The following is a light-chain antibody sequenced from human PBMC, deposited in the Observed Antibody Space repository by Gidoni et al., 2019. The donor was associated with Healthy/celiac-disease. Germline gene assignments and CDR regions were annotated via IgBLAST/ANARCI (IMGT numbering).Light chain of an antibody. CDR2: DAS. CDR1: QSISSY. J-gene: IGKJ2*03. CDR3: QQRSNWPRS. V-gene: IGKV3-11*01. Sequence: IALPPSPATPSLSPAERPTLSCRASQSISSYLAWYQQKPGQAPRLLIYDASNRATGIPARFSGSGSGTDFTLTISSLEPEDFAVYYCQQRSNWPRSFGQGTKLEIK.